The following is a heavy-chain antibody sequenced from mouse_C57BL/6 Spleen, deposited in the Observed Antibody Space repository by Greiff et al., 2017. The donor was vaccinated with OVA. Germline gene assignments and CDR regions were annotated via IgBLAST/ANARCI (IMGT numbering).Heavy chain of an antibody. Sequence: VQLQQSGAELVRPGTSVKVSCKASGYAFTNYLIEWVKQRPGQGLEWIGVINPGSGGTNYNEKFKGKATLTADKSSSTAYMQLSSLTSEDSAVYFCARKGNYYGSSYYAMDYWGQGTSGTVSS. J-gene: IGHJ4*01. V-gene: IGHV1-54*01. D-gene: IGHD1-1*01. CDR3: ARKGNYYGSSYYAMDY. CDR2: INPGSGGT. CDR1: GYAFTNYL.